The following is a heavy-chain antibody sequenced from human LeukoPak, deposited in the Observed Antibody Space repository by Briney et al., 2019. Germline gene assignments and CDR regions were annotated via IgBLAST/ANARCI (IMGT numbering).Heavy chain of an antibody. J-gene: IGHJ4*02. V-gene: IGHV3-23*01. CDR1: GFTFSNYG. CDR2: ISGSGDRT. Sequence: GGSLRLSCIASGFTFSNYGMSWVRQAPGKGLEWVSIISGSGDRTLHADSVKGRFTVSRDNSKNTVYLQMNSLRAEDTAIYYCAKARAGDITAAFNYWGQGTLVTVSS. CDR3: AKARAGDITAAFNY. D-gene: IGHD6-13*01.